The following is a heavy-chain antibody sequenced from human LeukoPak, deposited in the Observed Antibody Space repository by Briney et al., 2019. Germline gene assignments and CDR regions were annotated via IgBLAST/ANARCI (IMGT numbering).Heavy chain of an antibody. D-gene: IGHD3-22*01. Sequence: ASVKVSCKASGYTFTSYAMNWVRQAPGQGLEWMGWINTNTGNPTYAQGFTGRFVFSLDTSVSTAYLQISSLKAEDTAVYYRARDLTMYYYDSSGSNTGYWGQGTLVTVSS. CDR1: GYTFTSYA. CDR3: ARDLTMYYYDSSGSNTGY. V-gene: IGHV7-4-1*02. J-gene: IGHJ4*02. CDR2: INTNTGNP.